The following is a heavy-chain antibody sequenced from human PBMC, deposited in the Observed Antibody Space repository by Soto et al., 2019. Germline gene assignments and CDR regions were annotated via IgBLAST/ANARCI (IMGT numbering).Heavy chain of an antibody. Sequence: GGSLRLSCAASGFTFSDYYISWIRQAPGKGLEWVSYISGTNGYTNYADSVKGRFTISRDNANNSLSLQMNSLRVEDTAVYYCARGDLDFDYWGQGVLVTVSS. D-gene: IGHD3-3*01. CDR1: GFTFSDYY. CDR3: ARGDLDFDY. CDR2: ISGTNGYT. J-gene: IGHJ4*02. V-gene: IGHV3-11*06.